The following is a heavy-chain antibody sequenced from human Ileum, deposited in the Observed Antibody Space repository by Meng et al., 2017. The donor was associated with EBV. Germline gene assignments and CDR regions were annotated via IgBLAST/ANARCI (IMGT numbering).Heavy chain of an antibody. D-gene: IGHD5-18*01. V-gene: IGHV4-61*01. CDR2: IYYSGTT. J-gene: IGHJ4*02. Sequence: QDQLQASGPGLVKPSATLSLTCTVSGASVRISSYYWSWIRQPPGKGLEWIGYIYYSGTTNYNPSLESRVTISVDTSKNQFSLKLRSVAASDTAVYYCARGWDTAMDSGWGQGTLVTVSS. CDR1: GASVRISSYY. CDR3: ARGWDTAMDSG.